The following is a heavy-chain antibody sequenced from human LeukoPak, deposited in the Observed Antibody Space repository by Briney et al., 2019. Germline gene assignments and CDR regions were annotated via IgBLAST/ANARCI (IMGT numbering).Heavy chain of an antibody. D-gene: IGHD3-22*01. CDR3: ARDYEVVVVTYYFDY. V-gene: IGHV3-30-3*01. J-gene: IGHJ4*02. Sequence: PGGSLRLSCAASGFTFSSYAMHWVRQAPGKGLEWVAVISYDGSNKYYADSVKGRFTISRDNSKNTLYLQMNSLRAEDTAVYYCARDYEVVVVTYYFDYWGQGTLVTVSS. CDR2: ISYDGSNK. CDR1: GFTFSSYA.